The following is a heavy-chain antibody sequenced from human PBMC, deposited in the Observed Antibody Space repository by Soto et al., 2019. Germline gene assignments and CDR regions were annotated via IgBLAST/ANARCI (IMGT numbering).Heavy chain of an antibody. J-gene: IGHJ5*02. CDR2: ISAYNGNT. CDR1: GYTFTSYG. V-gene: IGHV1-18*01. Sequence: ASVKVSCKASGYTFTSYGISWVRQAPGQGLEWMGWISAYNGNTNYAQKLQGRVTMTTDTSTSTAYMELRSLRSDDTAVYYCAREGLHLGELSSFGLGWFDPWGQGTLVTVSS. CDR3: AREGLHLGELSSFGLGWFDP. D-gene: IGHD3-16*02.